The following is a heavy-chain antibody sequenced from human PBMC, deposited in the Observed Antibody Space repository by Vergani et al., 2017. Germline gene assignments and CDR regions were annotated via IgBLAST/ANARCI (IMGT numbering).Heavy chain of an antibody. Sequence: QVQLQESGPGLVKPSETLSLTCTVSGGSISSYYWSWIRQPPGKGLEWIGYIYHSGSTYYNPSLKSRVTISVDRSKNQFSLKLSSVTAADTAVYYCARGMITFGGVIVADAFDIWGQGTMVTVSS. CDR3: ARGMITFGGVIVADAFDI. V-gene: IGHV4-59*12. CDR2: IYHSGST. D-gene: IGHD3-16*02. J-gene: IGHJ3*02. CDR1: GGSISSYY.